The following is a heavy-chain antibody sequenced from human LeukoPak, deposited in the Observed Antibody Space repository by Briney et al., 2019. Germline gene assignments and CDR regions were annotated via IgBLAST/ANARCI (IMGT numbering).Heavy chain of an antibody. V-gene: IGHV3-30*12. CDR3: ARDRYSSGSFGYYYYYMDV. CDR2: ISYDGSNK. CDR1: GFTFSNYG. Sequence: GGSLRLSCAASGFTFSNYGMHWVRQAPGKGLEWVAVISYDGSNKYYADSVKGRFTISRDNAKNSLYLQMNSLRAEDTAVYYCARDRYSSGSFGYYYYYMDVWGKGTTVTVSS. J-gene: IGHJ6*03. D-gene: IGHD6-19*01.